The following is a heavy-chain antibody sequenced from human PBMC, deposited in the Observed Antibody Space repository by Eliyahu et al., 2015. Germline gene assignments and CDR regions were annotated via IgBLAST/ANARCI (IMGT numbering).Heavy chain of an antibody. CDR3: AKDLTMVRGAMDV. CDR2: ISYDGSNK. V-gene: IGHV3-30*18. D-gene: IGHD3-10*01. Sequence: QVQLVXSGGGVVQPGRSLRLSXAASGXTFXSYGMHWVRQASGKGLEWVAVISYDGSNKYYADXVKGRFTISRDNSKNTLYLQMNSLRAEDTAVYYCAKDLTMVRGAMDVWGQGTTVTVSS. CDR1: GXTFXSYG. J-gene: IGHJ6*02.